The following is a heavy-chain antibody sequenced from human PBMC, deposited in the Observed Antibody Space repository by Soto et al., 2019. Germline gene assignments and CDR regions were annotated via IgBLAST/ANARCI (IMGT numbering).Heavy chain of an antibody. D-gene: IGHD3-22*01. CDR3: ARSFSYYDSSGSVNWFDP. CDR2: INPSGGST. CDR1: GYTFTSYY. Sequence: ASVKVSCKASGYTFTSYYMHWVRQAPGQGLEWMGIINPSGGSTSYAQKFQGRVTMTRDTFTSTVYMELSSLRSEDTAVYYCARSFSYYDSSGSVNWFDPWGQGTLVTVSS. J-gene: IGHJ5*02. V-gene: IGHV1-46*01.